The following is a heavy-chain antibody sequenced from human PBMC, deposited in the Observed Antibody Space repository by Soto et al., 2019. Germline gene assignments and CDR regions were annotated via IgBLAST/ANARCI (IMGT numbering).Heavy chain of an antibody. CDR2: ISWNSGSI. V-gene: IGHV3-9*01. J-gene: IGHJ4*02. Sequence: GGSLRLSCAASGFTFDDYAMHWVRQAPGKGLEWVSGISWNSGSIGYADSVKGRFTISRDNAKNSLYLQMNSLRAEDTALYYCAKEVANWGSYFDYWGQGTLVTVSS. CDR3: AKEVANWGSYFDY. CDR1: GFTFDDYA. D-gene: IGHD7-27*01.